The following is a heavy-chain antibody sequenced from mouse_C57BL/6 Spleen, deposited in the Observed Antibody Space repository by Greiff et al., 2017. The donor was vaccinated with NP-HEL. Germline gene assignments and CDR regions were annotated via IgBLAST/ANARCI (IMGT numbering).Heavy chain of an antibody. Sequence: QVQLKESGPELVKPGASVKISCKASGYAFSSSWMNWVKQRPGKGLEWIGRIYPGDGDTNYNGKFKGKATLTADKSSSTAYMQLSSLTSEDSAVYFCANYGAMDYWGQGTSVTVSS. V-gene: IGHV1-82*01. CDR1: GYAFSSSW. D-gene: IGHD1-1*01. CDR2: IYPGDGDT. J-gene: IGHJ4*01. CDR3: ANYGAMDY.